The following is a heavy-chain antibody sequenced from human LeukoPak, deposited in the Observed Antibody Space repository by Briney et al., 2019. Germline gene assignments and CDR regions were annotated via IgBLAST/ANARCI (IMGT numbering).Heavy chain of an antibody. CDR1: GFTFSSYG. D-gene: IGHD1-26*01. V-gene: IGHV3-30*18. CDR3: AKDSGGSFSY. J-gene: IGHJ4*02. CDR2: ISYDGSNK. Sequence: GGSLRLSCAASGFTFSSYGMHWVRQAPGKGLEWVAVISYDGSNKYYADSVKGRFTISRDNSKNTLYLQMNSLRAEDTAVYYCAKDSGGSFSYWGQGTLVTVSS.